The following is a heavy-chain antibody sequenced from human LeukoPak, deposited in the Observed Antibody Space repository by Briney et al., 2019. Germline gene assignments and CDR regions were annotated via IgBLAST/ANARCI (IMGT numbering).Heavy chain of an antibody. CDR3: ARENDSSGYSDDY. D-gene: IGHD3-22*01. J-gene: IGHJ4*02. Sequence: PGGSLRLSCVASGFTFSTYSMNWVRRAPGKGLEWVSYITSSSSAKYYADSVKGRFTISRDNAENSLYLQMNSLRAEDTAVYYCARENDSSGYSDDYWGQGTLVTVSS. CDR1: GFTFSTYS. V-gene: IGHV3-48*01. CDR2: ITSSSSAK.